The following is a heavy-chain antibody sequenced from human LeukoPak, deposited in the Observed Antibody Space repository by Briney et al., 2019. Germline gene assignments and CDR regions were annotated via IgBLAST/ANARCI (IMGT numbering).Heavy chain of an antibody. J-gene: IGHJ5*02. CDR3: ARGTAYCGGDCYSRWFDP. V-gene: IGHV1-46*01. Sequence: GAPWKVSCRAPGYTLTSYIIHWGGQAPGQGLGWRGISNPSGGSTSYAQKFQGRVTMTRDTSTSTVYMELSSLSSEDTAVYYFARGTAYCGGDCYSRWFDPWGQGTLVTVSS. CDR1: GYTLTSYI. CDR2: SNPSGGST. D-gene: IGHD2-21*02.